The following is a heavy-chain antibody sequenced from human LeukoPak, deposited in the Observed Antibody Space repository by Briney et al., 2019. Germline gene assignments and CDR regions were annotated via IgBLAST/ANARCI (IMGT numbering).Heavy chain of an antibody. J-gene: IGHJ4*02. CDR1: GFTFNHYA. CDR3: AKDAQRGFDYSNSLEY. D-gene: IGHD4-11*01. V-gene: IGHV3-33*06. Sequence: PGGSLRPSCAATGFTFNHYAMHWVRQAPGKGLEWVAVIWSDGTNRYYADSVKGRFTISRDDAGKAVYLQMSSLRPEDTGVYYCAKDAQRGFDYSNSLEYWGKGTPVTVST. CDR2: IWSDGTNR.